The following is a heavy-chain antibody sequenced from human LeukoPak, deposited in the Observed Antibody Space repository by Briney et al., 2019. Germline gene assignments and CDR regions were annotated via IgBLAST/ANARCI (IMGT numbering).Heavy chain of an antibody. CDR1: GGSISSGSYY. D-gene: IGHD2-2*01. V-gene: IGHV4-61*02. J-gene: IGHJ6*03. CDR2: IYTSGST. CDR3: AREVGYCSSTSCLWGHYYYYYYMDV. Sequence: SQTLSLTCTVSGGSISSGSYYWSWIRQPAGKGLEWIGRIYTSGSTNYNPSLKSRVTISVDTSKNQFSLKLSSMTAADTAVYYCAREVGYCSSTSCLWGHYYYYYYMDVWGKGTTVTVSS.